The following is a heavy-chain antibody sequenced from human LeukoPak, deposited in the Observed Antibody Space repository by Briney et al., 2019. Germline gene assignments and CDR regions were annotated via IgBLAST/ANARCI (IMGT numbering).Heavy chain of an antibody. D-gene: IGHD6-19*01. V-gene: IGHV3-64*01. Sequence: PGGSLRLSCAAPGFTLSSYAMHWVRQAPGKGLEYVSAISSNGGSTYHANSVKGRFTISRDNSKNTLYLQMGSLRAEDMAAYYCARSTSAAGTKALDYWGQGTLVSVSS. J-gene: IGHJ4*02. CDR1: GFTLSSYA. CDR2: ISSNGGST. CDR3: ARSTSAAGTKALDY.